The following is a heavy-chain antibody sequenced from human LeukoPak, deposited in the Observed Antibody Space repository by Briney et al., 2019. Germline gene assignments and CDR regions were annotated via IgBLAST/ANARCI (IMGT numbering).Heavy chain of an antibody. D-gene: IGHD3-22*01. J-gene: IGHJ4*02. Sequence: PGGPLRSPVGALGITFRSYGMHWVRKAPGKGLEGLAFIRYDGSNKYYADSVKGRFTISRDNSKNTLYLQMNSLRAEDTAVYYCAKVNHPYDSSGYPFDYWGQGTLVTVSS. CDR2: IRYDGSNK. CDR3: AKVNHPYDSSGYPFDY. CDR1: GITFRSYG. V-gene: IGHV3-30*02.